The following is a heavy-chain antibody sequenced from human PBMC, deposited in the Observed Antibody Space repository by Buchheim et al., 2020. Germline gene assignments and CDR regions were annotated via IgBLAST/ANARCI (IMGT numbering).Heavy chain of an antibody. CDR2: ISYDGSNK. J-gene: IGHJ4*02. V-gene: IGHV3-30-3*01. Sequence: QVQLVESGGGVVQPGRSLRLSCAASGFTFSSYAMHWVRQAPGKGLEWVAVISYDGSNKYYADSVKGRFTISRDNSKNTLYLQMNSLRAEDTAVYYCARDLTAAAEIDYWGQGTL. CDR1: GFTFSSYA. D-gene: IGHD6-13*01. CDR3: ARDLTAAAEIDY.